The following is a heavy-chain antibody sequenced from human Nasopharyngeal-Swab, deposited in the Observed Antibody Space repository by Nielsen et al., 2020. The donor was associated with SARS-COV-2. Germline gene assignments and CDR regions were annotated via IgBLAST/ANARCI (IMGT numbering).Heavy chain of an antibody. J-gene: IGHJ5*02. Sequence: WIRQRPGKGLEWIGSIYYSGSTYYNPSLKRRVTISVDTSKNQFSLKLSSVTAADTAVYYCASPSGYSSSWYRADWFDPWGQGTLVTVSS. CDR3: ASPSGYSSSWYRADWFDP. D-gene: IGHD6-13*01. V-gene: IGHV4-39*01. CDR2: IYYSGST.